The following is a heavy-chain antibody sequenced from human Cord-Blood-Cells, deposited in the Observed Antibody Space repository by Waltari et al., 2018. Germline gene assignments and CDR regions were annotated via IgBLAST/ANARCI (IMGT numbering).Heavy chain of an antibody. D-gene: IGHD4-17*01. V-gene: IGHV1-69*10. J-gene: IGHJ4*02. CDR3: ARTGTSDYPHYFDY. CDR2: IIPIRGIA. CDR1: GGTFSSYA. Sequence: QVQLVQSGAEVKKPGSSVKVSCKASGGTFSSYAISWVRQAPGQGLEWMGGIIPIRGIANYAQKFQGRVTITADKATSTSYMELSSLRSEDTAVDYCARTGTSDYPHYFDYWGQGTLVTVSS.